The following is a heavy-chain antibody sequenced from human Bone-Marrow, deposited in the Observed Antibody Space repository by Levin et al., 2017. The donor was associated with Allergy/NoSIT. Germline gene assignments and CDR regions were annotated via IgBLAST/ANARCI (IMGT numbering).Heavy chain of an antibody. V-gene: IGHV3-9*01. J-gene: IGHJ4*02. CDR2: ISWNSGRI. CDR1: GFTFGDFS. D-gene: IGHD5-24*01. CDR3: VKDGPRKYSNYWDFFEY. Sequence: SLRLSCVVSGFTFGDFSMHWVRQAPGKGLEWVSGISWNSGRIGYVDSVRGRFTISRDNARNSLYLQMNSLRPEDTALYYCVKDGPRKYSNYWDFFEYWGQGALVTVSS.